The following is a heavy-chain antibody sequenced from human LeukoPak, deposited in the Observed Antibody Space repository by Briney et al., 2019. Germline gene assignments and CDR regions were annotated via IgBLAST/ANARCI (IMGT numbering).Heavy chain of an antibody. CDR3: ARDQRFLEWLSPIGYYYYYMDV. CDR2: IYYSGST. D-gene: IGHD3-3*01. J-gene: IGHJ6*03. CDR1: GGSISSSSYY. Sequence: SETLSLTCTVSGGSISSSSYYWGWIRQPPGKGLEWIGSIYYSGSTYYNPSLKSRVTISVDTSKNQFSLKLSSVTAADTAVYYCARDQRFLEWLSPIGYYYYYMDVWGKGTTVTVSS. V-gene: IGHV4-39*07.